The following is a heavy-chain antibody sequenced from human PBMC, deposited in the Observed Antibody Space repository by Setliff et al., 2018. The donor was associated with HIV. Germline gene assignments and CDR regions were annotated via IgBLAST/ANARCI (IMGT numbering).Heavy chain of an antibody. CDR3: ARVSSAAAAGTIDY. CDR2: ISSSST. Sequence: GGSLRLSCAASGFTFSSYSMNWVRQAPGKGLEWVSYISSSSTTYADSVKGRFTISRDNAKNTLFLQMNSLRAEDTAVYYCARVSSAAAAGTIDYWGQGTLVTVSS. V-gene: IGHV3-21*05. J-gene: IGHJ4*02. D-gene: IGHD6-13*01. CDR1: GFTFSSYS.